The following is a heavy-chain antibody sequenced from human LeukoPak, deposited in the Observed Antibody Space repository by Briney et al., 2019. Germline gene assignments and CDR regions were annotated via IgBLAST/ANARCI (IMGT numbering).Heavy chain of an antibody. CDR1: GDTFTNYY. CDR3: ARWAGARPGGYYDFWTGPYDY. CDR2: INPTGDST. D-gene: IGHD3-3*01. J-gene: IGHJ4*02. V-gene: IGHV1-46*01. Sequence: GASVKVSCKASGDTFTNYYMHWVRQAPGQGLEWVGIINPTGDSTRYAQKFQGRVTMTRDTSTSTVYMELSSLRSEDTAVYYCARWAGARPGGYYDFWTGPYDYWGQGSLVTVSS.